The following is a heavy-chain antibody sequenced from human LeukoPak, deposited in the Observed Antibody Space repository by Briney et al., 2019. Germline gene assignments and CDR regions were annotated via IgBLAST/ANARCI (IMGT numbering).Heavy chain of an antibody. CDR3: ATSIGDYDPY. D-gene: IGHD4-17*01. J-gene: IGHJ4*02. V-gene: IGHV3-23*01. CDR2: ISGSGGST. Sequence: GGSLRLSCAASGFTFSSYSMNWVRQAPGKGLEWVSAISGSGGSTHYADSVEGRFTISRDNSKNTLYLQINSLRAEDTALYYCATSIGDYDPYWGQGTLVTVSS. CDR1: GFTFSSYS.